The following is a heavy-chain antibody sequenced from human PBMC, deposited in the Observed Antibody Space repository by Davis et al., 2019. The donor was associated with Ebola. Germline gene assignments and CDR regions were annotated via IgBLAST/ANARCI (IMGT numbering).Heavy chain of an antibody. J-gene: IGHJ6*02. D-gene: IGHD3-10*01. CDR2: IIPIFGTA. CDR3: AREVPYGSGYYYYYGMDV. Sequence: SVKVSCKASGGTFSSYAISWVRQAPGQGLEWMGGIIPIFGTANYAQKFQGRVTITADESTSTAYMELSSLRSEDTAVYYCAREVPYGSGYYYYYGMDVWGQGTTVTVSS. CDR1: GGTFSSYA. V-gene: IGHV1-69*13.